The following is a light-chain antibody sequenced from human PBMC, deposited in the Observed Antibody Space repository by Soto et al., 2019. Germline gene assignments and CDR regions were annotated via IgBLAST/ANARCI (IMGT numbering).Light chain of an antibody. CDR1: SSNIGRDP. Sequence: QSVLTQPPSASGTPGQRVSISCSGSSSNIGRDPVNWYQHLPGTAPKLLIYENNQRPSGVPDRFSGSKSGTSASLAISGLQSEDEADYFCAGWDAALRGFVFGTGTKLTVL. CDR2: ENN. CDR3: AGWDAALRGFV. J-gene: IGLJ1*01. V-gene: IGLV1-44*01.